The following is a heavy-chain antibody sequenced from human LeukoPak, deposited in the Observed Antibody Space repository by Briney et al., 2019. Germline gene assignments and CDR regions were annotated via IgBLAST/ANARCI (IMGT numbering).Heavy chain of an antibody. D-gene: IGHD3-22*01. CDR2: INPSGGST. J-gene: IGHJ4*02. CDR3: ARQTNYYDSSGYTGEFDY. V-gene: IGHV1-46*01. CDR1: GYTFTSYY. Sequence: GASVKVSCKASGYTFTSYYMHWVRQAPGQGLEWMGIINPSGGSTSYAQKFQGRVTMTRDMSTSTVYMELSSLRSEDTAVYYCARQTNYYDSSGYTGEFDYWGQGTLVTVSS.